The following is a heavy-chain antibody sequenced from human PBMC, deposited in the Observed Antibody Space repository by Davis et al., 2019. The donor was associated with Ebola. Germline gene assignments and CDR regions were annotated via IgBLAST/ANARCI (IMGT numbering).Heavy chain of an antibody. Sequence: PGGSLRLSCAASGFTFSSYAMSWVRQAPGKGLEWVSTISGSGGSTYYADSVKGRFTISRDNSRNTLYVQMNSLRAEDTAIYHCAKTVGNSYYYGMDVWGQGTTVTVSS. D-gene: IGHD4-23*01. CDR3: AKTVGNSYYYGMDV. V-gene: IGHV3-23*01. J-gene: IGHJ6*02. CDR1: GFTFSSYA. CDR2: ISGSGGST.